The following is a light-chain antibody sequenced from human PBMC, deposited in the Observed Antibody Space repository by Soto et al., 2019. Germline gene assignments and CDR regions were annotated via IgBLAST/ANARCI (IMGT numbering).Light chain of an antibody. Sequence: EIVLTQSPGTLSLSPGERATLSCRASQRGTNNYLAWYQQKPGQAPRLLIYGASSRATGIPDRFSGSGSGTDLTLTISRLEPEDFAVYYCQQYGTSPWTFGQGTKVEIK. CDR3: QQYGTSPWT. J-gene: IGKJ1*01. CDR1: QRGTNNY. V-gene: IGKV3-20*01. CDR2: GAS.